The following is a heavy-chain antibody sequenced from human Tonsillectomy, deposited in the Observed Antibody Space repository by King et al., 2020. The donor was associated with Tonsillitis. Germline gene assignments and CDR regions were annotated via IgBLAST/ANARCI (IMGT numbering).Heavy chain of an antibody. V-gene: IGHV3-23*04. CDR3: AKDMGVARQLASYDAFDN. CDR1: GFTFSSYA. D-gene: IGHD6-6*01. Sequence: VQLVESGGGWVQPGGSLRLSCEASGFTFSSYAMNWVRQAPGKGLEWVSGISGSGGSTYYADSVKGRFTISRDNSKNTLYLQMNSMRAEDTAVYYCAKDMGVARQLASYDAFDNW. CDR2: ISGSGGST. J-gene: IGHJ3*02.